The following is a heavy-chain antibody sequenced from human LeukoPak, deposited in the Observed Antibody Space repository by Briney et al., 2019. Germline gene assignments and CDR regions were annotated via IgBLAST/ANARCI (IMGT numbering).Heavy chain of an antibody. D-gene: IGHD5-18*01. CDR1: GGTFSSYA. CDR2: IIPIFGTA. V-gene: IGHV1-69*01. J-gene: IGHJ4*02. CDR3: ARVYSYGYRDFDY. Sequence: SVKVSCKASGGTFSSYAISWVRQAPGQGLEWMGGIIPIFGTANYAQKFQGRVTITADESTSTAYMELSSLRSEDTAVYYCARVYSYGYRDFDYWGQGTLVTVSS.